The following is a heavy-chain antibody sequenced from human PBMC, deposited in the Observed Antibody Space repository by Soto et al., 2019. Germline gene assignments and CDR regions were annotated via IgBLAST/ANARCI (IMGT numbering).Heavy chain of an antibody. V-gene: IGHV1-69*01. CDR3: ARDRWGSYSFDS. CDR2: IIPVFGTA. Sequence: VQLVQSGAEVKKPGSSVKVSCKASGGVFRNYAINWVRQAPGQGLEWMGGIIPVFGTADYAQKFQGRVTITADESTTTAYMELTSLKTEDTAVYYCARDRWGSYSFDSWGQGTLVTVAS. CDR1: GGVFRNYA. J-gene: IGHJ5*01. D-gene: IGHD1-26*01.